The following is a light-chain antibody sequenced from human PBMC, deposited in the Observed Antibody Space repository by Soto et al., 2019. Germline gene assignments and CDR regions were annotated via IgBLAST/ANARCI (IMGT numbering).Light chain of an antibody. V-gene: IGLV2-8*01. CDR3: TSYGGSDNLV. CDR2: EVT. J-gene: IGLJ3*02. CDR1: SGDVGYYNF. Sequence: QSALIQPPSASGSPGQSVTISCTGTSGDVGYYNFVSWYQQYPGQAPKLMIYEVTKRPSGVPDRFSGSKSGNTASLTVSGLQAEDEADYYCTSYGGSDNLVFGGGTKLTVL.